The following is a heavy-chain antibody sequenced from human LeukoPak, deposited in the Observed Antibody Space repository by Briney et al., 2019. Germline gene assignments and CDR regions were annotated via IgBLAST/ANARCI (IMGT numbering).Heavy chain of an antibody. CDR3: AKDRLVGGSGSSGDFDY. CDR2: ISGSGGST. Sequence: GRSLRLSCAASGFTFSSYAMSWDRQAPGQGLDWVSAISGSGGSTYYADSVKGRFTISRDNSKNTLYLQMNSLRAEDTAVCYCAKDRLVGGSGSSGDFDYWGQGTLVTVSS. J-gene: IGHJ4*02. D-gene: IGHD3-10*01. CDR1: GFTFSSYA. V-gene: IGHV3-23*01.